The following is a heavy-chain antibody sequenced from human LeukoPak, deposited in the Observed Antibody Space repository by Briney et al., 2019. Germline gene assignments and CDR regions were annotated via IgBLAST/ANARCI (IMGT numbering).Heavy chain of an antibody. CDR1: GGSISSGDSS. V-gene: IGHV4-30-2*01. CDR2: IYHSGST. Sequence: PSETLSLTCAVSGGSISSGDSSWSWIRQPPGKGLEWIGYIYHSGSTYYNPSLKSRVTISVDRSKNQFSLKLSSVTAADMAVYYCARESVVMTAIPHAFDIWGRGTMVTVSS. D-gene: IGHD2-21*02. CDR3: ARESVVMTAIPHAFDI. J-gene: IGHJ3*02.